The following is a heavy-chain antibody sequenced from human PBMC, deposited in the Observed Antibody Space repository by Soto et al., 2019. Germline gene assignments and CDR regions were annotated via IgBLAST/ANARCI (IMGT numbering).Heavy chain of an antibody. V-gene: IGHV1-69*06. D-gene: IGHD1-1*01. CDR1: GGTCSSYA. J-gene: IGHJ6*02. CDR3: ASGPLERPGYYYGMDV. CDR2: IIPIFGTA. Sequence: QVQLVQSGAEVKKPGSSVKVSCKASGGTCSSYAISWVRQAPGQGLEWMGGIIPIFGTANYAQKFQGRVTITADKSTSPAYRELSSLRSEDTAVYYCASGPLERPGYYYGMDVWGQGTTVTVSS.